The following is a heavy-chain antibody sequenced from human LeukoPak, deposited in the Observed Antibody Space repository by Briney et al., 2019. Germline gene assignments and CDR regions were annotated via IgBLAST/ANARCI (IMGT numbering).Heavy chain of an antibody. Sequence: RMSGPTLVNPAQTLTLTCTFSGFSLSTSGMCVSWIRQPPGKALDWLARIDWDDDKYYSTSLETRLTISKDTSKNQVVLTMTNMDPVDTATYYCARIRDSLEAFDIWGQGTMVTVSS. D-gene: IGHD1-1*01. J-gene: IGHJ3*02. CDR3: ARIRDSLEAFDI. V-gene: IGHV2-70*11. CDR2: IDWDDDK. CDR1: GFSLSTSGMC.